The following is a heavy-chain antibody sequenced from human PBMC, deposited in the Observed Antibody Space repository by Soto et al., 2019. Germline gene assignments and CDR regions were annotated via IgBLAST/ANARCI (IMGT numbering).Heavy chain of an antibody. V-gene: IGHV1-58*02. CDR2: IVVGSGNT. CDR3: AAGLGQWLVPDAFDI. J-gene: IGHJ3*02. CDR1: GFTFTSSA. Sequence: ASVKVSCKASGFTFTSSAMQWVRQARGQRLEWIGWIVVGSGNTNYAQKFQERVTITRDMSTSTAYMELSSLRSEDTAVYYCAAGLGQWLVPDAFDIWGQGTMVT. D-gene: IGHD6-19*01.